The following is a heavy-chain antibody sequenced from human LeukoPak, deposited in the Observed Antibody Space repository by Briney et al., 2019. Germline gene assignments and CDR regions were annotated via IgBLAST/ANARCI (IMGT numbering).Heavy chain of an antibody. CDR2: IYYSGST. CDR1: GGSISSYY. V-gene: IGHV4-59*01. J-gene: IGHJ4*02. Sequence: SETLSLTCTVSGGSISSYYWSWIRQPPGKGLEWIGYIYYSGSTNYNPSLKSRVTISVDTSKNQFSLKLSSVTAADTAVYYCARVDCSGGSCYSGIDYWGQGTLVTASS. CDR3: ARVDCSGGSCYSGIDY. D-gene: IGHD2-15*01.